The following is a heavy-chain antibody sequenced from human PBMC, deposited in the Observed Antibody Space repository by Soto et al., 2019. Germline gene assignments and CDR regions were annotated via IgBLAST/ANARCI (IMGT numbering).Heavy chain of an antibody. CDR1: GGSFSGYY. J-gene: IGHJ4*02. CDR2: INHSGST. CDR3: ASLLGVYSSRSMGYFDY. V-gene: IGHV4-34*01. Sequence: NPSETLSLTCAVYGGSFSGYYWSWIRQPPGKGLEWIGEINHSGSTNYNPSLKSRVTISVDTSKNQFSLKLSSVTAADTAVYYCASLLGVYSSRSMGYFDYWGQGTLVTVSS. D-gene: IGHD6-13*01.